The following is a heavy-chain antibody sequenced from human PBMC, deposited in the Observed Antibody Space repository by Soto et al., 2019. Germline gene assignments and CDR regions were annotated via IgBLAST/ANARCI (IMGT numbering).Heavy chain of an antibody. CDR3: ARAYDSRLQYALDI. Sequence: GGSLRLSCTASGFTFSSYSVNWVRQAPGKGLEWVSSISSSSSYIYYADSVKCRFPISRDNAKNSLYLQMNNLRAEATAVNYCARAYDSRLQYALDIWGQGTMDTVSS. J-gene: IGHJ3*02. CDR1: GFTFSSYS. CDR2: ISSSSSYI. D-gene: IGHD3-22*01. V-gene: IGHV3-21*01.